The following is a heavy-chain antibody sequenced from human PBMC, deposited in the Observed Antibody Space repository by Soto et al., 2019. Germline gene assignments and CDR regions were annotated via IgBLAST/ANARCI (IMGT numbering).Heavy chain of an antibody. D-gene: IGHD3-16*01. CDR2: ISSSSSHI. CDR1: GFTVSDYY. J-gene: IGHJ4*02. CDR3: ARDLAFGGVIDF. Sequence: PGGSLRVSCAASGFTVSDYYMSWIRQAPGKGLEWLSYISSSSSHIQYADSVKGRFTISRDNAKNSLYLQMDSLRAEDTAFYYCARDLAFGGVIDFWGQGILVTVSS. V-gene: IGHV3-11*04.